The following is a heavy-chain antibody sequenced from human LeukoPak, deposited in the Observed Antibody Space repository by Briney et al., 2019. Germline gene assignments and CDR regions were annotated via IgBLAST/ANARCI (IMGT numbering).Heavy chain of an antibody. CDR2: IYYSGST. Sequence: SETLSLTCTVSGGSISSYYWSWIRQPPGKGLEWIGYIYYSGSTNYNPSLKSRVTISVDTSKNQFSLKLSSVTAADTAVYYCARADSGGDSSGYKWFDPWGQGTLVTVSS. J-gene: IGHJ5*02. CDR3: ARADSGGDSSGYKWFDP. CDR1: GGSISSYY. D-gene: IGHD3-22*01. V-gene: IGHV4-59*01.